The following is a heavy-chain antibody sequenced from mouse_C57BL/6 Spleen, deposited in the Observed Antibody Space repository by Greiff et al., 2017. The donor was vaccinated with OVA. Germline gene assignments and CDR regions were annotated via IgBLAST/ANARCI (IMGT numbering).Heavy chain of an antibody. Sequence: EVQLQESGPGLVKPSQSLSLTCSVTGYSITSGYYWNWIRQFPGNKLEWMGYISYDGSNNYNPSLKNRISITRDTSKNQFFLKLNSVTTEDTATYYCARSSGYPAWFAYWGQGTLVTVSA. CDR2: ISYDGSN. CDR1: GYSITSGYY. V-gene: IGHV3-6*01. J-gene: IGHJ3*01. CDR3: ARSSGYPAWFAY. D-gene: IGHD3-2*02.